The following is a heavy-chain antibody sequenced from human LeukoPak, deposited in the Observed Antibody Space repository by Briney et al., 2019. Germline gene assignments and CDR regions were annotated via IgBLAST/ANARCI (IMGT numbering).Heavy chain of an antibody. Sequence: GESLKISCKGSEYSSTSYWIGWVRQMPGKGLEWMGIIYPGDSDTRYSPSFQGQVTISADESISTAYLQCSSLRGSDTAMYYCARRGMKGNWFDPWGQGTLVTVSS. CDR1: EYSSTSYW. CDR3: ARRGMKGNWFDP. CDR2: IYPGDSDT. V-gene: IGHV5-51*01. J-gene: IGHJ5*02.